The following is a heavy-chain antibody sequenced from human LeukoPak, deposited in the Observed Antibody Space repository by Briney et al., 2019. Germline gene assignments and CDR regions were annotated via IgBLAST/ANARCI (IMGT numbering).Heavy chain of an antibody. V-gene: IGHV3-48*01. CDR3: ARDLTGTTRTYFDY. CDR1: GFTFSTYA. CDR2: ISSSSNTI. J-gene: IGHJ4*02. D-gene: IGHD1-7*01. Sequence: GGSLRLSCAASGFTFSTYAMNWVRQAPGKGLEWVSYISSSSNTIYYADSVQGRFTISRDNANNSLYLQMNSLRAEDTAVYYCARDLTGTTRTYFDYWGQGTLVTVSS.